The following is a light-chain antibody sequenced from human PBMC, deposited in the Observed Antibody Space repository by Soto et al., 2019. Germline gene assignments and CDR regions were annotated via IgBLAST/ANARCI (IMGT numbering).Light chain of an antibody. V-gene: IGKV1-27*01. CDR2: AAS. J-gene: IGKJ1*01. CDR3: QKYNSAPLT. Sequence: DIQMTQSPSSLSASVGDRVTITCRASQGISNYLAWYQQKPGKVPKLLIYAASTLQSGVPSRFSRSRSGTDFTPTITSLHPEDVATYYCQKYNSAPLTFGQGTKVEIK. CDR1: QGISNY.